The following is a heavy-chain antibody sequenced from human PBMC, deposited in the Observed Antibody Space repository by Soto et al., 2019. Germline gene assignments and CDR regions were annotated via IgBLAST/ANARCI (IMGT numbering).Heavy chain of an antibody. J-gene: IGHJ3*02. D-gene: IGHD1-26*01. CDR1: GFTFSSYS. Sequence: VQLVESGGGLVQPGGSLRLSCAASGFTFSSYSMNWVRQAPGKGLEWVSYISSSSSTIYYADSVKGRFTISRDNAKNSLYLQMNSLRDEDTAVYYCARVKPDSGSYFEGAFDIWGQGTMVTVSS. CDR3: ARVKPDSGSYFEGAFDI. V-gene: IGHV3-48*02. CDR2: ISSSSSTI.